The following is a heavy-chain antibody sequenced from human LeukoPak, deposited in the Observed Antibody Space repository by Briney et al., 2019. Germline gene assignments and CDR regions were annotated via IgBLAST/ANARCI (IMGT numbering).Heavy chain of an antibody. J-gene: IGHJ3*02. CDR2: IYHGGST. V-gene: IGHV4-34*01. CDR1: GGSFSGYY. CDR3: ARVAFYGAIPDDI. D-gene: IGHD2-21*01. Sequence: PSETLSLTCAVYGGSFSGYYWSWIRQPPGKGPEWIGYIYHGGSTHYNSSLKSRVTISVDKSKNQFSLNLYSVTAADTAVYYCARVAFYGAIPDDIWGQGTMVTVSS.